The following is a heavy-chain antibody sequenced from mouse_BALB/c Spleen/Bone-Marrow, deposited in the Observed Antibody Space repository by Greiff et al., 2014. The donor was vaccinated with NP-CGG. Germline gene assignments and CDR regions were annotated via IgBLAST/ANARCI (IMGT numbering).Heavy chain of an antibody. CDR2: IDPANGNT. Sequence: VQLKESGAELVKPGASVKLSCTASGFYFKDTYMHWVKQRPEQGLEWIGRIDPANGNTKYDPKFQGKATITADTSSNTAYLQLSRQTTGATADYSGAKWEYYAMDYWGQGTSVTASS. V-gene: IGHV14-3*02. J-gene: IGHJ4*01. D-gene: IGHD4-1*01. CDR3: AKWEYYAMDY. CDR1: GFYFKDTY.